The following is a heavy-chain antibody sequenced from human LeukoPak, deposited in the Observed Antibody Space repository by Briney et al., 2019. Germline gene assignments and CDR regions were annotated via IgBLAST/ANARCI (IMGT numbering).Heavy chain of an antibody. CDR3: AKEGVRGYYDSSGYDYFDY. V-gene: IGHV3-49*03. D-gene: IGHD3-22*01. CDR1: GFTFGDYA. J-gene: IGHJ4*02. CDR2: IRSKAYGGTT. Sequence: PGGSLRLSCTASGFTFGDYAMSWFRQAPGKWLEWVGFIRSKAYGGTTEYAASVKGRFTISRDDSKSIAYLQMNSLKTEDTAVYYCAKEGVRGYYDSSGYDYFDYWGQGTLVTVSS.